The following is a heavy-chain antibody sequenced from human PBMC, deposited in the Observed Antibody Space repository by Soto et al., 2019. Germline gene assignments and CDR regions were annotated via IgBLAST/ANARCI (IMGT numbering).Heavy chain of an antibody. V-gene: IGHV3-48*01. CDR2: ISSSSSTI. J-gene: IGHJ5*02. Sequence: EVQLVESGGGLVQPGGSLRLSCAASGFTFSSYSMNWVRQAPGKGLEWVSYISSSSSTIYYADSVKGRFTISRDNAKNALYLQMISLRAEATAVYYCARGAYYYDSSGLSSWFQGTLVTVSA. CDR3: ARGAYYYDSSGLSS. D-gene: IGHD3-22*01. CDR1: GFTFSSYS.